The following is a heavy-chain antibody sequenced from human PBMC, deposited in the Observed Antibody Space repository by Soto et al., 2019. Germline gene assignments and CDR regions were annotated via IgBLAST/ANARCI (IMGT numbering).Heavy chain of an antibody. J-gene: IGHJ4*02. CDR3: ARADPAASVGY. D-gene: IGHD2-2*01. CDR2: ISYSGST. Sequence: LSLTCTVSGGSMSSHYWTWLRQSPGKGLEWIGYISYSGSTYYNPSLKSRVSISADTSKNRFSLRMNSMIAADTAVYYCARADPAASVGYWGQGTLVTVSS. CDR1: GGSMSSHY. V-gene: IGHV4-59*11.